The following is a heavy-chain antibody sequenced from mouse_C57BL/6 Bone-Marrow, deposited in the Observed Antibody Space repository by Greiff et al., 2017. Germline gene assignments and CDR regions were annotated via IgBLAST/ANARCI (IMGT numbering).Heavy chain of an antibody. CDR1: GYSFTSYY. CDR3: APLTTVVPYFDY. CDR2: IYPGSGNT. J-gene: IGHJ2*01. V-gene: IGHV1-66*01. Sequence: VQLQESGPELVKPGASVKISCKASGYSFTSYYIHWVKQRPGQGLEWIGWIYPGSGNTKYNEKFKGKATLTADTSSSTAYMQLSSLTSEDSAVYYCAPLTTVVPYFDYWGQGTTLTVSS. D-gene: IGHD1-1*01.